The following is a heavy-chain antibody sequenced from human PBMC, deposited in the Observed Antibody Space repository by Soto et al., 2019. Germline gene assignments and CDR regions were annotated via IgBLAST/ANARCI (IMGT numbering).Heavy chain of an antibody. V-gene: IGHV4-31*03. CDR2: IYYTGRT. D-gene: IGHD3-10*01. CDR1: GGSISSGGYY. Sequence: SETLSLTCTVSGGSISSGGYYSSWIRQRPGKGLDWIGYIYYTGRTYYNPSLQSRVTISVDTSKNQFSLNLKSVTAADTAVYYCAVSPSSINFDFWGQGTLVTVSS. CDR3: AVSPSSINFDF. J-gene: IGHJ4*02.